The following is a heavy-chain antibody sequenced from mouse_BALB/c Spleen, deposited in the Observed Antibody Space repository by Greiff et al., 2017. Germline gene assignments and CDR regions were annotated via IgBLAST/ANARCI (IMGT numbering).Heavy chain of an antibody. V-gene: IGHV5-17*02. CDR1: GFTFSSFG. D-gene: IGHD2-14*01. J-gene: IGHJ4*01. Sequence: EVKVVESGGGLVQPGGSRKLSCAASGFTFSSFGMHWVRQAPEKGLEWVAYISSGSSTIYYADTVKGRFTISRDNPKNTLFLQMTSLRSEDTAMYYCARDYRYDGYYAMDYWGQGTSVTVSS. CDR2: ISSGSSTI. CDR3: ARDYRYDGYYAMDY.